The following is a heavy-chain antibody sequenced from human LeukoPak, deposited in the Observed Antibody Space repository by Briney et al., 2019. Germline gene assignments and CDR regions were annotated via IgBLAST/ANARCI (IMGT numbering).Heavy chain of an antibody. CDR3: ARENIIGGIIDGEEY. CDR1: GYTFTDRY. Sequence: GASVKVSCKASGYTFTDRYLHCVRQAPGQGLEWMGWINPDSGDTYYAQKFQGRITMTSDTSITTGYMELTRLRSDDTAVYYCARENIIGGIIDGEEYWGQRALVTVSS. CDR2: INPDSGDT. V-gene: IGHV1-2*02. J-gene: IGHJ4*02. D-gene: IGHD3-16*01.